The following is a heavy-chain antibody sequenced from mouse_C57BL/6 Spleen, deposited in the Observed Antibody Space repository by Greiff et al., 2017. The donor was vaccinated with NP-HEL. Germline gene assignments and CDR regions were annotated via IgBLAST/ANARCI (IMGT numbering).Heavy chain of an antibody. CDR1: GYAFSSSW. V-gene: IGHV1-82*01. Sequence: VQLQQSGPELVKPGASVKISCKASGYAFSSSWMNWVQQRPGKGLEWIGRIYPGDGDTNYNGKFKGKATLTADKSSSTAYMQLSSLTSEDSAVYFCARGKDGYYDYFDYWGQGTTLTVSS. CDR3: ARGKDGYYDYFDY. J-gene: IGHJ2*01. CDR2: IYPGDGDT. D-gene: IGHD2-3*01.